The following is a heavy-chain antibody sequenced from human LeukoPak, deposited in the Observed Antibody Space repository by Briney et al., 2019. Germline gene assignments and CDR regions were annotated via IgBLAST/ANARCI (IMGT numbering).Heavy chain of an antibody. J-gene: IGHJ6*03. CDR1: GFTFSSYS. CDR3: ARSAPAAAGTGPMDV. Sequence: GGSLRLSCAASGFTFSSYSMGWVRQAPGKGLEWVSSISSSSSTNYADSVKGRFTISRDNAKNSLYLQMNSLRAEDTTVYYCARSAPAAAGTGPMDVWGKGTTVTVSS. D-gene: IGHD6-13*01. V-gene: IGHV3-21*01. CDR2: ISSSSST.